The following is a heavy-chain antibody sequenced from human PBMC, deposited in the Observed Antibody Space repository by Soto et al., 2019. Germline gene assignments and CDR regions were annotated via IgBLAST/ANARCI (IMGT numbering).Heavy chain of an antibody. J-gene: IGHJ6*02. D-gene: IGHD5-12*01. CDR3: ARELISRYVVYGMDV. Sequence: GESLKISCKGSGYSFTSYWIGWVRQMPGKGLEWMGIIYPGDSDTRYSPSFQGQVTISADKSISTAYLQWSSLKASDTAMYYCARELISRYVVYGMDVWGQGTKVTVSS. V-gene: IGHV5-51*01. CDR1: GYSFTSYW. CDR2: IYPGDSDT.